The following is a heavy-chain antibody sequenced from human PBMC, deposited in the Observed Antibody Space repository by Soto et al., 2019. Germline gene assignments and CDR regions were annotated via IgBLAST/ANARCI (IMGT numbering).Heavy chain of an antibody. CDR2: LSGTGDSA. CDR1: GFTFSSYA. Sequence: EVQLLESGGGLVQPGGSLRLSCAASGFTFSSYALSWVRQASGKGLEWVSALSGTGDSADYANSVKGRFTISRDDSKTTLYLVMSSLRVEDTAIYYCARDNGNYGSGSFAHWGQGTLVTVSS. CDR3: ARDNGNYGSGSFAH. D-gene: IGHD3-10*01. V-gene: IGHV3-23*01. J-gene: IGHJ4*02.